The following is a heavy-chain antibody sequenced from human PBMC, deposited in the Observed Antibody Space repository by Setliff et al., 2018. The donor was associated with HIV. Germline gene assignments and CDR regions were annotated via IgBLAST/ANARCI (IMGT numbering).Heavy chain of an antibody. V-gene: IGHV3-7*01. J-gene: IGHJ4*02. CDR1: RSTLSSYW. CDR3: ADPPSGY. CDR2: IKEDGSEK. D-gene: IGHD3-10*01. Sequence: GGSLRLSCAASRSTLSSYWMSWVRQAPGKGLEWVANIKEDGSEKYYVDSVKGRFTISRDNAKNSLYLQMNSLRAEDTALYYCADPPSGYWGQGTLVTVSS.